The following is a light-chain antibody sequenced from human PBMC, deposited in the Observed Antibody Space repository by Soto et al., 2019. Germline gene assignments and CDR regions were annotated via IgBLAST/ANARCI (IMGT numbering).Light chain of an antibody. V-gene: IGKV1-39*01. CDR1: QDISNY. J-gene: IGKJ1*01. Sequence: DIQMTQSPSSLSASVGDRVTITCQASQDISNYLNWYQQEPGKAPKLLIYDASNLQSGVPSRFSGSGSGTDFTLTISSLQPEDFATYYCQQSYSTPWTFGQGTKVDIK. CDR3: QQSYSTPWT. CDR2: DAS.